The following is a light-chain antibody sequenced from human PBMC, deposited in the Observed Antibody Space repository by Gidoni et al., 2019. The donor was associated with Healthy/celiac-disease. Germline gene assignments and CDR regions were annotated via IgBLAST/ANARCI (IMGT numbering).Light chain of an antibody. CDR2: AAS. V-gene: IGKV1-39*01. J-gene: IGKJ1*01. CDR1: QSMSSY. CDR3: QQSYSTPVT. Sequence: DIQMTQSPSSLSASVGDRVTITCRASQSMSSYLNWYQQKPGEAPKLLIYAASSLQSGVPSRFSGSGSGTDFTLTSSSLQPEDFATCYCQQSYSTPVTFGQGTRVEIK.